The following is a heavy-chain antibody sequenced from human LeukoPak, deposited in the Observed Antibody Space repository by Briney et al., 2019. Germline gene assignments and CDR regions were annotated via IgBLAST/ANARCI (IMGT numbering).Heavy chain of an antibody. V-gene: IGHV3-48*01. Sequence: GGSPRLSCAASGFTFSSYSMNWVRQAPGKGLEWASYISSSSSTIYYADSVKGRFTISRDNAKNSLYLQMNSLRAEDTAVYYCARDKGAFDYWGQGTLVTVSS. J-gene: IGHJ4*02. CDR1: GFTFSSYS. CDR3: ARDKGAFDY. CDR2: ISSSSSTI.